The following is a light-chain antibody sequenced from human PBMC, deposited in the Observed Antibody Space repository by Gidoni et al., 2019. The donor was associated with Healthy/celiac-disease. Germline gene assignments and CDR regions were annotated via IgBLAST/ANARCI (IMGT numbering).Light chain of an antibody. V-gene: IGKV1-39*01. CDR1: QHIRSY. Sequence: DTQMTQSPSSLSASVGDRVPITCRASQHIRSYLNWCKQKQGKDPKLLIYAAYSLQSRVPSRFSGSGSGADFSLTISSLQPEDFATYYCQQSYSTLTWTFXXXTKVEIK. CDR2: AAY. CDR3: QQSYSTLTWT. J-gene: IGKJ1*01.